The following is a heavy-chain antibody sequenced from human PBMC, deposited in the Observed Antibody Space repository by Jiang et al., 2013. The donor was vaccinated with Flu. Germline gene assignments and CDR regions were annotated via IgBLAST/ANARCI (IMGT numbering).Heavy chain of an antibody. J-gene: IGHJ3*02. Sequence: LLKPSETLSLTCTVSGNSSGNYYWSWIRQSPGKGLEWIGYIYYSGSTNYSPSLKSRLTILVDTSKNQFSLKLNSLTAADTAVYYCARGKRFLEWLPHLFGAFDIWGQGTMVTVSS. CDR1: GNSSGNYY. CDR2: IYYSGST. D-gene: IGHD3-3*01. CDR3: ARGKRFLEWLPHLFGAFDI. V-gene: IGHV4-59*01.